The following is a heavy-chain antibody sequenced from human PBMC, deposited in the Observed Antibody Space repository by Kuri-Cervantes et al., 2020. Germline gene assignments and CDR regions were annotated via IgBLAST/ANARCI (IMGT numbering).Heavy chain of an antibody. CDR1: GFTFSNYA. D-gene: IGHD4-17*01. V-gene: IGHV3-30*07. Sequence: GESLKISCAASGFTFSNYAMTWVRQAPGKGLEWVAVISSDGSNKYHADSVKGRFTISRDNAKNSLYLQMNSLRAEDTAVYYCARDPDDGDYVCVNNCYYGMDVWGQGTTVTVSS. CDR3: ARDPDDGDYVCVNNCYYGMDV. CDR2: ISSDGSNK. J-gene: IGHJ6*02.